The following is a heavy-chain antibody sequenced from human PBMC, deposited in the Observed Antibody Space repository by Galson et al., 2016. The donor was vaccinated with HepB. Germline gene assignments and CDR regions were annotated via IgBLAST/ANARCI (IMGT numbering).Heavy chain of an antibody. CDR2: IWHDGSEK. CDR3: TRSDWDRRFDD. J-gene: IGHJ4*02. V-gene: IGHV3-33*01. CDR1: GLRFTSYG. Sequence: SLRLSCAASGLRFTSYGMHWVRQAPGKGLEWVAIIWHDGSEKYYADFVGGRFTISRDDSKNMLYLEMNSLRDEDTAVYYCTRSDWDRRFDDWGQGTLVTVSS. D-gene: IGHD3/OR15-3a*01.